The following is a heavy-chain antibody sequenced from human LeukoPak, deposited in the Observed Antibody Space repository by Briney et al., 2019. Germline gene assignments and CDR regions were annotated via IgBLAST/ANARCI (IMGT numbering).Heavy chain of an antibody. D-gene: IGHD2-21*02. V-gene: IGHV1-18*01. J-gene: IGHJ4*02. CDR2: ISAYNGNT. CDR3: ARDHCGGDCYSAPSFDY. Sequence: GASVKVSCKASGYTFTSYGISWVRQAPGQGLEWMGWISAYNGNTNYAQKLQGRVTMTTDTSTSTAYMELRSLRSDDTAVYYCARDHCGGDCYSAPSFDYWGQGTLVTVSS. CDR1: GYTFTSYG.